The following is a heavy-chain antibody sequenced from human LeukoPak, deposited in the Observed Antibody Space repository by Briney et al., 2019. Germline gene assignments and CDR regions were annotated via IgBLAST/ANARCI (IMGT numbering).Heavy chain of an antibody. CDR1: GYTFTAYY. CDR3: AKGYDSSGYPRYYFDY. CDR2: INPNSGGT. D-gene: IGHD3-22*01. V-gene: IGHV1-2*02. Sequence: ASVKVSCKASGYTFTAYYMHWVRQAPGQGLEWMGWINPNSGGTNYAQKFQGRVTMTRDTSISTAYMELSRLRSDDTAVYYCAKGYDSSGYPRYYFDYWGQGTLVTVSS. J-gene: IGHJ4*02.